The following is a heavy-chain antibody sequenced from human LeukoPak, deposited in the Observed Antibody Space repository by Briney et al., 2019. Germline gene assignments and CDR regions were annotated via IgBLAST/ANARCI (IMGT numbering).Heavy chain of an antibody. D-gene: IGHD6-19*01. Sequence: SVKVSYKASGSTFSSYAISWVRQAPGQGLEWMVRIIPIFGTANYAQKFQGRVMITTDESTSTAYMELSRLRSEDTAVYYCARDLPRPDPSSTEEPRGSDYWGQGTLVTVSS. CDR3: ARDLPRPDPSSTEEPRGSDY. J-gene: IGHJ4*02. V-gene: IGHV1-69*05. CDR2: IIPIFGTA. CDR1: GSTFSSYA.